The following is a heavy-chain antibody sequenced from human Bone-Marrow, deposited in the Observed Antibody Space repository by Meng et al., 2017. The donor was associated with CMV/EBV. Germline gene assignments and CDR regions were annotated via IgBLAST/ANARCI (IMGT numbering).Heavy chain of an antibody. V-gene: IGHV3-23*01. CDR3: AKEMALERPFDY. CDR1: GFTFSNYA. Sequence: VPLLQSWGVLVTTGGSLTPSCAAAGFTFSNYALSWVSHAPGKGLEWASAISGNGAGTYYSDSVKGRFIISRDTSKNTMYLQMNSLRAEDTAIYYCAKEMALERPFDYWGQGTLVTVSS. J-gene: IGHJ4*02. CDR2: ISGNGAGT. D-gene: IGHD5-24*01.